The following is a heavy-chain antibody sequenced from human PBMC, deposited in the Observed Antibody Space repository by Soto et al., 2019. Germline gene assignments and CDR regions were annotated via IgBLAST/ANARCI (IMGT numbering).Heavy chain of an antibody. Sequence: QVRLVESGGGVVQPGRSLRLSCAASGFSFSSYGMHWVRQAPGKGLEWVAVTWYDDSNKYYSDSVKGRFTISRDNSKNTLDLQMNSLRAEDTAVYYCARGAGNYYYYMDVWGKGTTVTVSS. CDR2: TWYDDSNK. D-gene: IGHD3-16*01. J-gene: IGHJ6*03. CDR3: ARGAGNYYYYMDV. CDR1: GFSFSSYG. V-gene: IGHV3-33*01.